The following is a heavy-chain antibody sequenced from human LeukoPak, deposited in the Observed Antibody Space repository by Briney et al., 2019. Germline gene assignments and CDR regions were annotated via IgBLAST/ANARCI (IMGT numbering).Heavy chain of an antibody. CDR1: GGSFSGYY. V-gene: IGHV4-34*01. D-gene: IGHD3-3*01. CDR2: INHSGST. J-gene: IGHJ6*02. CDR3: ARVLGTIFGVVPYYGMDV. Sequence: PSETLSLTCAVYGGSFSGYYWSWIRQPPGKGLEWIGEINHSGSTNYNPSLKSRVTIPVDTSKNQFSLKLSSVTAADTAVYYCARVLGTIFGVVPYYGMDVWGQGTTVTVSS.